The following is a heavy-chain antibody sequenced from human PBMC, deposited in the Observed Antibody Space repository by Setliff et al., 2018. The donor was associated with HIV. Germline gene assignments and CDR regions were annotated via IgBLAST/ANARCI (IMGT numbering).Heavy chain of an antibody. CDR1: GFSFSLYA. CDR2: ISGSGGST. D-gene: IGHD4-17*01. J-gene: IGHJ4*02. Sequence: HPGGSLRLSCVGSGFSFSLYAIVWVRQAPGKGLEWVSVISGSGGSTYVADSVKGRFTISRDNSENTLYLQMNSLRAGDTAVYYCARGQTTAEYWGQGTLVTVSS. V-gene: IGHV3-23*01. CDR3: ARGQTTAEY.